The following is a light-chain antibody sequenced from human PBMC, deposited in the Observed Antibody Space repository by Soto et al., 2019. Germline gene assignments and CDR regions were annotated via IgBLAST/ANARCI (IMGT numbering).Light chain of an antibody. CDR2: DAS. CDR1: QGVISAY. V-gene: IGKV3D-20*01. J-gene: IGKJ5*01. CDR3: QQYGTSQIT. Sequence: EIVLTQSPATLSLSPGESATLSCGASQGVISAYLAWYQQKPGLAPRLLIYDASSRATGIPDRFSGSGSGTDVTLTISRLESEDFALYYCQQYGTSQITFGQGTRLEIK.